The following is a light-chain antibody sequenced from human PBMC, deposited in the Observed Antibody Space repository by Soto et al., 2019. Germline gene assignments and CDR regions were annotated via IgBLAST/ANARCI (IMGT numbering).Light chain of an antibody. CDR2: SAS. CDR1: QSVGSH. J-gene: IGKJ3*01. V-gene: IGKV3-15*01. CDR3: QQYNNWPLT. Sequence: EIVLTQSPATLSMSPGERAALSCRASQSVGSHLAWYQQKPGQAPRLLLYSASTRAAGIPPRFSASGSGTEFTLTISSLQSEDFAVYYCQQYNNWPLTFGPGTRVDIK.